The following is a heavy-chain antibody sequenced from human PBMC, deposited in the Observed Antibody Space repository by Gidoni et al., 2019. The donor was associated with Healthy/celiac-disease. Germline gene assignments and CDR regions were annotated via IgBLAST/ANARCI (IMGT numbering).Heavy chain of an antibody. D-gene: IGHD2-2*01. J-gene: IGHJ6*03. V-gene: IGHV1-69*06. CDR1: GGTFSSYA. CDR2: IIPIFGTA. CDR3: ASGPYCSSTSCSLYYYYYYMDV. Sequence: QVQLVQSGAEVKKPGSSVKVSCQASGGTFSSYAISWVRQAPGQGLEWMGGIIPIFGTANYAQKFQGRVTITADKSTSTAYMELSSLRSEDTAVYYCASGPYCSSTSCSLYYYYYYMDVWGKGTTVTVSS.